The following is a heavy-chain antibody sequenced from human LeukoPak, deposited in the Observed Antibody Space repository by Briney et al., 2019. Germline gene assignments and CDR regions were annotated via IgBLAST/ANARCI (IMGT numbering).Heavy chain of an antibody. CDR3: AKESWELLTSYMDV. CDR1: GFTFSSYA. CDR2: ISSNGGST. J-gene: IGHJ6*03. Sequence: GGSLRLSCAASGFTFSSYAMHWVRQAPGKGLEYVSAISSNGGSTYYANSVKGRFTISRDNSKNTLYLQMNSLGAEDTAVYYCAKESWELLTSYMDVWGKGTTVTISS. D-gene: IGHD1-26*01. V-gene: IGHV3-64*01.